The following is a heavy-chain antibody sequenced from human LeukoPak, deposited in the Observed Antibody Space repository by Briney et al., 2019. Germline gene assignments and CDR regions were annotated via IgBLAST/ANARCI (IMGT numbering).Heavy chain of an antibody. Sequence: SETLSLTCAVYGGSFSGYYWSWIRQPPGKGLEWIGEINHSGCTNYNPSLKSRVTISVDTSKNQFSLKLSSVTAADTAVYYCARGSSSAPYCYYYGMDVWGQGTTVTVSS. CDR2: INHSGCT. D-gene: IGHD6-6*01. J-gene: IGHJ6*02. V-gene: IGHV4-34*01. CDR1: GGSFSGYY. CDR3: ARGSSSAPYCYYYGMDV.